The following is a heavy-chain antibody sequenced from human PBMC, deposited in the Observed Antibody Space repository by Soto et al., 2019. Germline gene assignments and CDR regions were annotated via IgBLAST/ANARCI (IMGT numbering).Heavy chain of an antibody. J-gene: IGHJ4*02. CDR3: ARETIGWSGFDY. V-gene: IGHV3-48*02. CDR2: ISSSSSTI. CDR1: GFTFSSYS. Sequence: GGSLRLSCAASGFTFSSYSMSWVRQAPGKGLERVSYISSSSSTIYYADSVKGRFTISRDNAKNSLYLQMNSLRDEYTAVYYCARETIGWSGFDYWGQGTLVTVSS. D-gene: IGHD3-3*01.